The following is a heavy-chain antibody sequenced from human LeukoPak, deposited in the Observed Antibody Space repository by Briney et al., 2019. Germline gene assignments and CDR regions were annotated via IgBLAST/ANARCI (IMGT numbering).Heavy chain of an antibody. CDR1: GGTFSSYA. CDR2: IIPIFGTA. CDR3: AREGVATANYYYYYMDV. D-gene: IGHD5-18*01. V-gene: IGHV1-69*05. Sequence: ASVKVSCKASGGTFSSYAISWVRQAPGQGLEWMGGIIPIFGTANYAQKFQGRVTITTDESTSTAYMELSSLRSDDTAVYYCAREGVATANYYYYYMDVWGKGTTVTVSS. J-gene: IGHJ6*03.